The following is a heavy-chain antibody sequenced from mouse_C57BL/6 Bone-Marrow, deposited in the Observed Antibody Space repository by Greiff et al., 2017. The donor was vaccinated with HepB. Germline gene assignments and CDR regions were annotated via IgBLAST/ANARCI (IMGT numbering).Heavy chain of an antibody. CDR3: ARNSHYHPYYFDY. CDR2: IYPRSGNT. Sequence: QVQLQQSGAELARPGASVKLSCKASGYTFTSYGISWVKQRTGQGLEWIGEIYPRSGNTYYNEKFKGKATLTADKSSSTAYMELRILTSEDSAVYFCARNSHYHPYYFDYWGQGTTLTVSS. D-gene: IGHD2-12*01. CDR1: GYTFTSYG. V-gene: IGHV1-81*01. J-gene: IGHJ2*01.